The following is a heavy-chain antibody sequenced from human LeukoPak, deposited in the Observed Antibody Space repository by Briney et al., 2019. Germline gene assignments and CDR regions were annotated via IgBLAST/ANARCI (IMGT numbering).Heavy chain of an antibody. CDR3: ARDLRVVPAATGGWFDP. CDR1: GGSISSGGYY. V-gene: IGHV4-31*03. CDR2: IYYSGST. J-gene: IGHJ5*02. D-gene: IGHD2-2*01. Sequence: SETLSLTCTVSGGSISSGGYYWSWIRQHPGKGLEWIGYIYYSGSTYYNPSLKSRVTISVDTSKNQFSLKLSSVTAADTAVYYCARDLRVVPAATGGWFDPWGQGTLVTVSS.